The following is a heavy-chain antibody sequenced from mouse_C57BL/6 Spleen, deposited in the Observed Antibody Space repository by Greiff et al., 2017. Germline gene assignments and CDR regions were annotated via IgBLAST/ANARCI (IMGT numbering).Heavy chain of an antibody. V-gene: IGHV1-64*01. CDR1: GYTFTSYW. J-gene: IGHJ4*01. CDR2: IHPTSGST. D-gene: IGHD2-4*01. Sequence: QVQLQQPGAELVKPGASVKLSCKASGYTFTSYWMHWVKQRPGQGLEWIGMIHPTSGSTNYNEKFKSKATLTVDKSSSTAYMQLSSLTSEDSAVYYCATLYYDYDGDAMDYWGQGTSVTVSS. CDR3: ATLYYDYDGDAMDY.